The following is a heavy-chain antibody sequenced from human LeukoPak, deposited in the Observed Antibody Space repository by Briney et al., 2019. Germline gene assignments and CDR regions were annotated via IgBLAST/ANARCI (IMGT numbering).Heavy chain of an antibody. D-gene: IGHD3-22*01. CDR1: GFTFLSDYY. CDR2: ISSNGDTI. CDR3: AKDPSSNYYLEYLQH. J-gene: IGHJ1*01. Sequence: PGGSLRLSCAPSGFTFLSDYYMSWIRQAPGKGLEWVSYISSNGDTIHYADSVKGRFTVSRDNSKSTLYLQMESLRADDTAVYYCAKDPSSNYYLEYLQHWGQGTRVTVSS. V-gene: IGHV3-11*01.